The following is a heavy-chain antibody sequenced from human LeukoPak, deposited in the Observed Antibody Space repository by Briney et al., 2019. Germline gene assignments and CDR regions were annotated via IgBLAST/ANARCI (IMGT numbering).Heavy chain of an antibody. J-gene: IGHJ3*01. CDR1: GFTFNSFG. CDR3: ARGNTYYYDTSGYAGAFDL. D-gene: IGHD3-22*01. V-gene: IGHV3-30*02. Sequence: PGGSLRLSCAASGFTFNSFGVHWVRQAPGKELERVAFVRFDIPGKNYADSVKGRFTLSSDTSKTTMFLQMSRLRPDDTAVYYCARGNTYYYDTSGYAGAFDLWGHGTMVTVSS. CDR2: VRFDIPGK.